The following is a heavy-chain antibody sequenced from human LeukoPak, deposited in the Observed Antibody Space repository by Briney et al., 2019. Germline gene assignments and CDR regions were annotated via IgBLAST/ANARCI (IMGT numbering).Heavy chain of an antibody. CDR3: ARKGLGDY. Sequence: GGSLRLSCAASGFTFSSYSMNWVRQAPGKGLEWVSYISSSSTIYYADSVKGRFTISRDNAKNSLYLQMNSLRAEDTAVYYCARKGLGDYWGQGTLVTVSS. J-gene: IGHJ4*02. CDR1: GFTFSSYS. V-gene: IGHV3-48*04. CDR2: ISSSSTI. D-gene: IGHD3-16*01.